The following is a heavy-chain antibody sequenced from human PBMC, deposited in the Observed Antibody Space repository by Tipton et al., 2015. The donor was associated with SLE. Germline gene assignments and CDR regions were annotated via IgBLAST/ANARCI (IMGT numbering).Heavy chain of an antibody. CDR1: GFSFRNYA. Sequence: RSLRLSCSASGFSFRNYAMHWVRQASGKGLEWVSGISWNSGSLGYAASVEGRFTISRDNAKNSLYLQMNSLRAEDTALYYCAKDSSGYYSAFDIWGQGTMVTVSS. D-gene: IGHD3-22*01. V-gene: IGHV3-9*01. CDR3: AKDSSGYYSAFDI. J-gene: IGHJ3*02. CDR2: ISWNSGSL.